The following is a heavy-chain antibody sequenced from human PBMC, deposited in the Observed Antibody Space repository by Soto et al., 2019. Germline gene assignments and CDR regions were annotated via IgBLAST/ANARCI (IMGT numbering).Heavy chain of an antibody. D-gene: IGHD6-13*01. CDR3: AKDRIAAVRGNYYYGMDV. V-gene: IGHV3-30*18. J-gene: IGHJ6*02. Sequence: GGSLRLACAASGFTFSSYGMHWVRQAPGKGLEWVAVISYDGSNKYYADCVKGRFTISRDNSKNTLYLQMNSLRAEDTAVYYCAKDRIAAVRGNYYYGMDVWGQGTTVTVSS. CDR2: ISYDGSNK. CDR1: GFTFSSYG.